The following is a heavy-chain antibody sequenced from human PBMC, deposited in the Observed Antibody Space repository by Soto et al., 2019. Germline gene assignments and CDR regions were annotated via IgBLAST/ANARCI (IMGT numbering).Heavy chain of an antibody. Sequence: GESLKISCKGSGYSFTSYWIGWVRQMPGKGLEWMGIIYPGDSDTRYSPSFQGQVTISADKSISTAYLQWSSLKASDTAMYYCARLVGVVAATPDYFDYWGQGTLVTVSS. CDR1: GYSFTSYW. V-gene: IGHV5-51*01. J-gene: IGHJ4*02. CDR2: IYPGDSDT. CDR3: ARLVGVVAATPDYFDY. D-gene: IGHD2-15*01.